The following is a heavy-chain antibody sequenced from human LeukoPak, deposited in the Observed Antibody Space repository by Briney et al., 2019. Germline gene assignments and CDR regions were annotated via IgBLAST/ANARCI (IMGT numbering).Heavy chain of an antibody. CDR2: IYYSGST. CDR1: GYSMSSGYY. Sequence: SETLSLTCTVSGYSMSSGYYWGWIRQPPGKGLEWIGSIYYSGSTYYNPSLKSRVTISVDTSKNQFSLKLSSVTAADTAVYYCAGSGRLLWFGEPQINNWFDPWGQGTLVTVSS. CDR3: AGSGRLLWFGEPQINNWFDP. D-gene: IGHD3-10*01. V-gene: IGHV4-38-2*02. J-gene: IGHJ5*02.